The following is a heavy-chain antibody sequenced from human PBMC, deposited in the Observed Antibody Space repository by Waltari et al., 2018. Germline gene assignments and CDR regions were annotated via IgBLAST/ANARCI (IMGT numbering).Heavy chain of an antibody. CDR1: GGSINFYH. CDR3: ARYSRKFNDFWSAEGNAFDI. Sequence: QVQLQESGPGLVKPSETLSLTCTVSGGSINFYHWSWIRQPPGKGLEWIGYSYYSGSTTYNPALESRVSISIDTSKTHFSLKLTSETPADTAVYYCARYSRKFNDFWSAEGNAFDIWGQGALVTVSS. J-gene: IGHJ3*02. CDR2: SYYSGST. V-gene: IGHV4-59*01. D-gene: IGHD3-3*01.